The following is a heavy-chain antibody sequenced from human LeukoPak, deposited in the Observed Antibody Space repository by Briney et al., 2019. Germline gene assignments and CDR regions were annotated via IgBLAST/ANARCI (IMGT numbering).Heavy chain of an antibody. D-gene: IGHD1-26*01. CDR3: ARVESWEHSGSSQDAFDI. CDR1: GYTFTDYF. Sequence: ASVKVSCKASGYTFTDYFLHWVRQAPGQGLEWMGWINPNSGGTNYAQKFQGRVTMTRDTSISTAYMDLSSLRSEDTAVYYCARVESWEHSGSSQDAFDIWGQGTMVTVSS. V-gene: IGHV1-2*02. CDR2: INPNSGGT. J-gene: IGHJ3*02.